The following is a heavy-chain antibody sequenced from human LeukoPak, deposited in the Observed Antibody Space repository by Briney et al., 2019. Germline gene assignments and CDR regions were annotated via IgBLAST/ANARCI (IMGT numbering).Heavy chain of an antibody. J-gene: IGHJ4*02. CDR2: ISYDGSNK. Sequence: PGGSLRLSCAASGFTFSSYAMHWVRQAPGKGLEWVAVISYDGSNKYYADSVKGRFTISRDNSKNTLYLQMNSLRAEDTAVYYCAKGRLAAPIFDYWGQGTLVTVSS. CDR1: GFTFSSYA. D-gene: IGHD6-13*01. V-gene: IGHV3-30-3*01. CDR3: AKGRLAAPIFDY.